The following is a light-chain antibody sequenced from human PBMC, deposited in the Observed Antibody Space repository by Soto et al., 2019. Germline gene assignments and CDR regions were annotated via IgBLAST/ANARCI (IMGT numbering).Light chain of an antibody. Sequence: QLVLTQSSSASASLGSSVKLTCTLSSGHRSYIIAWHQQQPGKAPRYLMKLEGSGSYNKGSGVPDCFSGSSSGADRYLTMSNLQSEDEADYYCETWDSNIRVFGGGTKLTVL. J-gene: IGLJ2*01. CDR3: ETWDSNIRV. CDR1: SGHRSYI. CDR2: LEGSGSY. V-gene: IGLV4-60*03.